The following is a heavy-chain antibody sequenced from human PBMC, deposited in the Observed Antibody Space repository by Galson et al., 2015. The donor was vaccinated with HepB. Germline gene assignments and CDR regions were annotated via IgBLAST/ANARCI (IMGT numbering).Heavy chain of an antibody. CDR1: GDTFTTHA. Sequence: SVKVSCKASGDTFTTHAISWVRQAPGQGLEWMGGIIPIFGTPNYAQKFQDRLTITADESTSTGYMELSGLRSEDTAVYYCAREVVRYSYGNARHDAMDVWGQGTTVTVSS. J-gene: IGHJ6*02. V-gene: IGHV1-69*13. D-gene: IGHD5-18*01. CDR2: IIPIFGTP. CDR3: AREVVRYSYGNARHDAMDV.